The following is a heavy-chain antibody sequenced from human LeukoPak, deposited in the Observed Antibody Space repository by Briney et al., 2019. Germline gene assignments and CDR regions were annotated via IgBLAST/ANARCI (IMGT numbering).Heavy chain of an antibody. CDR1: EFTVSSYA. V-gene: IGHV3-23*01. CDR3: AKVRSGYYRNAFDI. D-gene: IGHD3-22*01. CDR2: ISGSGGST. Sequence: SGGSLRLSCAASEFTVSSYAMSWVRQAPGKGLEWVSAISGSGGSTYYADSVKGRFTISRDNSKNTLYLQMNSLRAEDTAVYYCAKVRSGYYRNAFDIWGQGTMVTVSS. J-gene: IGHJ3*02.